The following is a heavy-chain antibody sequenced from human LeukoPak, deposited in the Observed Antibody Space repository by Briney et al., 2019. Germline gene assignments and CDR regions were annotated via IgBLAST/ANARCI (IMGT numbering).Heavy chain of an antibody. CDR1: GGTLSRYA. Sequence: ASVKVSCKASGGTLSRYAISWVRQAPGQGLEWMGGIIASFGTANYAQKFQGRVTISADESTSTACMGLSSLRSEDTAVYYCARVVTPRYCSSTSCYWKGWFDPWGQGTLVTVSS. D-gene: IGHD2-2*01. V-gene: IGHV1-69*13. CDR2: IIASFGTA. J-gene: IGHJ5*02. CDR3: ARVVTPRYCSSTSCYWKGWFDP.